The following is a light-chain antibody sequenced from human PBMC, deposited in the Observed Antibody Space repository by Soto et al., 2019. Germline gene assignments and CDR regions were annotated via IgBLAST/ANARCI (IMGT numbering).Light chain of an antibody. Sequence: DIQMTQSPYSLSASVGDRVTITCRASQSISYNLNWYQHKPGKAPKLLIYAASSLQSGIPDRFSGSGSGTDFTLTISRLEPEDFAVYYCGQFVSAPPRTFGQGTKVDIK. CDR3: GQFVSAPPRT. CDR2: AAS. CDR1: QSISYN. V-gene: IGKV1-39*01. J-gene: IGKJ1*01.